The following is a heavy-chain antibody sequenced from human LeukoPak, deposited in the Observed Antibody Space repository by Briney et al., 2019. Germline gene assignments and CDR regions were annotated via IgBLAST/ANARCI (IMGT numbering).Heavy chain of an antibody. CDR1: GGSISSGDHY. D-gene: IGHD3-16*01. CDR2: IEFSGSS. Sequence: TPSETLSLTCTVSGGSISSGDHYWTWIRQPPGKGLEWIGYIEFSGSSYYNPSLKSRVSMSVDTSKNQFSLDLNSVTAADTAVYYCGRSLSYADSWNWFDPWGQGILVTVSS. J-gene: IGHJ5*02. CDR3: GRSLSYADSWNWFDP. V-gene: IGHV4-30-4*01.